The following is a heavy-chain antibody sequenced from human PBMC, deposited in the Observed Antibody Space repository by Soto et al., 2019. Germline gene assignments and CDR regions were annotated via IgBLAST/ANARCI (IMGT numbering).Heavy chain of an antibody. Sequence: PGGSLRLSCAASGFTFSSYAMSWVRQAPGKGLEWVSAISGSGGSTYYADSVKGRFTISRDNSKTTLYLQMNSLRAEDTVVYYCAKVYYDFWSGYWRSGGDTAMALALDYWGQGTLVTVSS. D-gene: IGHD3-3*01. CDR1: GFTFSSYA. V-gene: IGHV3-23*01. CDR2: ISGSGGST. CDR3: AKVYYDFWSGYWRSGGDTAMALALDY. J-gene: IGHJ4*02.